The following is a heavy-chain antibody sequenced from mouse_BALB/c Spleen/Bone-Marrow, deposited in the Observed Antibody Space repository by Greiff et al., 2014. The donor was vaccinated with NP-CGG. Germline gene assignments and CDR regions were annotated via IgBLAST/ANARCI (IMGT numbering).Heavy chain of an antibody. Sequence: VQLKESGGGLVKPGGSLKLSCAASGFTFSDYYMYWVRQTPEKRLEWVATISDGGSYTYYPDSVKGRFSISRDIAKNNLYLQMSSLKSEDTAMYECARDRGVQGYAMDYWGQGTSVTVSS. CDR2: ISDGGSYT. D-gene: IGHD2-14*01. CDR1: GFTFSDYY. J-gene: IGHJ4*01. CDR3: ARDRGVQGYAMDY. V-gene: IGHV5-4*02.